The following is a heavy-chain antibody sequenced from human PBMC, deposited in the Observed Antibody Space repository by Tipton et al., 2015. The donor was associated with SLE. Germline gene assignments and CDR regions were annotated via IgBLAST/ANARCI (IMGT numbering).Heavy chain of an antibody. Sequence: GLVKPSETLSLTCTVSGASVGSSSYYWGWIRQPPGKGLEWIGTLFYNGSTYYNPSLRSRLTISLDTSNNQFSLRLHSVTVADTAVYYCARGGLYETSAYSVGFDIWGQGTLVTVSS. CDR2: LFYNGST. V-gene: IGHV4-39*07. J-gene: IGHJ3*02. CDR3: ARGGLYETSAYSVGFDI. D-gene: IGHD3-22*01. CDR1: GASVGSSSYY.